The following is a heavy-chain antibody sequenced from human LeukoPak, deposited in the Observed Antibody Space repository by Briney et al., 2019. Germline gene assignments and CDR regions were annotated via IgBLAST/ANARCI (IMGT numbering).Heavy chain of an antibody. J-gene: IGHJ4*02. CDR1: GGSLRSHY. CDR3: TRTDSGTAIDY. Sequence: SETLSLTCTVSGGSLRSHYWSWIRQPPGKGLEWIGYFYYSGSTNYNPSLKSRVTISGDTSKNQFSLKLNSVTAADTAVYYCTRTDSGTAIDYWGLGTRVTVSS. V-gene: IGHV4-59*11. D-gene: IGHD6-25*01. CDR2: FYYSGST.